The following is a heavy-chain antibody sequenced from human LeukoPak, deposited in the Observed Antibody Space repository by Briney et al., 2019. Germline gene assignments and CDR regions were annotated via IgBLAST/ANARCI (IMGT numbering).Heavy chain of an antibody. CDR1: GFTFSSYG. V-gene: IGHV3-30*18. CDR3: AKCLGSGWYASSD. Sequence: GRSLRLSCAASGFTFSSYGMHWVRQAPGKGLEWVAVISYDGGIKYYADSVKGRFTISRDNSKDTLYLQMNSLRAEDTAVYYCAKCLGSGWYASSDWGQGTLVTVSS. CDR2: ISYDGGIK. J-gene: IGHJ4*02. D-gene: IGHD6-13*01.